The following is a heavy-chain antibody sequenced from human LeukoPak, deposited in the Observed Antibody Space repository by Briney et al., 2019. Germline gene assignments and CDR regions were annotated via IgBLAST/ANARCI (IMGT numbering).Heavy chain of an antibody. Sequence: SVKVSCKASGGTFSSYAISWVRQAPGQGLEWMGGIIPIFGTANYAQKFQGRVTITADESTSTAYMELSSLRSEDTAVYYCARDHSVAGLNLGFWFDPWGQGTLVTVSS. CDR1: GGTFSSYA. CDR2: IIPIFGTA. V-gene: IGHV1-69*13. CDR3: ARDHSVAGLNLGFWFDP. D-gene: IGHD6-19*01. J-gene: IGHJ5*02.